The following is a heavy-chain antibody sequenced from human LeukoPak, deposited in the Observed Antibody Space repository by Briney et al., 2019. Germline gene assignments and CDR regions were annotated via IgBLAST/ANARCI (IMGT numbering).Heavy chain of an antibody. CDR3: ARDSSLLSNDSSGVYFDY. D-gene: IGHD3-22*01. V-gene: IGHV1-46*01. Sequence: ASVKVSCKASGYTFTSYYMHWVRQAPGQGLEWMGIINPSGGSTSYAQKFQGRVTMTRDMSTSTVYMELSSLRSEDTAVYYCARDSSLLSNDSSGVYFDYWGQGTLVTVSS. CDR1: GYTFTSYY. J-gene: IGHJ4*02. CDR2: INPSGGST.